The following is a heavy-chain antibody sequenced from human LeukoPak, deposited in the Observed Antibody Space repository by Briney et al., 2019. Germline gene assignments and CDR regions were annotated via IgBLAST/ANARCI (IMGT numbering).Heavy chain of an antibody. J-gene: IGHJ3*02. V-gene: IGHV3-23*01. D-gene: IGHD2-8*01. CDR1: GFTFSSYA. CDR2: ISGSGGST. CDR3: ARGTRDAFDI. Sequence: PGGSLRLSCAASGFTFSSYAMSWVRQAPGKGLEWVSAISGSGGSTYYADSVKGRFTISRDNSKNSLYLQMSSLRAEDTAVYYCARGTRDAFDIWGQGTMVTVSS.